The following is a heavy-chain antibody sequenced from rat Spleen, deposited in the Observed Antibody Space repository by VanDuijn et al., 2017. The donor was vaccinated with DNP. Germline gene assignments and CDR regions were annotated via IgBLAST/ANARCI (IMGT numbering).Heavy chain of an antibody. CDR3: ARNWAMDA. Sequence: KDGSTVNYTPSLKDKFTISRDNAQNTLYLQMSKLGSEDTAIYYCARNWAMDAWGQGTSVTVS. D-gene: IGHD5-1*01. J-gene: IGHJ4*01. V-gene: IGHV4-2*01. CDR2: KDGSTV.